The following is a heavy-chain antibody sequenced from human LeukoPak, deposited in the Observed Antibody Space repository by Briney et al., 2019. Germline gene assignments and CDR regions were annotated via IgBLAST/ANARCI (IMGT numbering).Heavy chain of an antibody. D-gene: IGHD3-10*01. J-gene: IGHJ4*02. Sequence: SETLSLTCAVYGGSFSGYYWSWIRQPPGKGLEWIGYIYYSGSTNYNPSLKSRVTISVDTSKNQFSLKLSSVTAADTAVYYCARHVPPIYGSGSYEVPPAFDYWGQGTLVTVSS. CDR2: IYYSGST. CDR3: ARHVPPIYGSGSYEVPPAFDY. V-gene: IGHV4-59*08. CDR1: GGSFSGYY.